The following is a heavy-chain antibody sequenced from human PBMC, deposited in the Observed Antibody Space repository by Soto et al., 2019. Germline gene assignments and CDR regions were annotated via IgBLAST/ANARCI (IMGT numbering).Heavy chain of an antibody. Sequence: QGHLVQSGAEVKKPGTSVKVSCKASGYTFTRYGISWVRQAPGQGLEWMGWISGYNGDTNYAQNLQGRVTMTIDTSTSTAYMELTSLPSDDTAVYYCAKNGQPPYYYYGLDVWGQGTTVTVSS. V-gene: IGHV1-18*01. CDR2: ISGYNGDT. J-gene: IGHJ6*02. CDR3: AKNGQPPYYYYGLDV. CDR1: GYTFTRYG. D-gene: IGHD2-8*01.